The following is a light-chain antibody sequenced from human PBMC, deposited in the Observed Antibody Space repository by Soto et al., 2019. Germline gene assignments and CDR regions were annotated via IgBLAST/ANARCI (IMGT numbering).Light chain of an antibody. Sequence: EIVLSQSPGTLPLSPGERATLSCRASQSVSSSYLAWYQQKPGQAPRLLIYGASSRATGIPDRFSGSGSGTDFTLTISRLEPEDFAVYYCQQYGSPITFGQGTRLEI. CDR2: GAS. V-gene: IGKV3-20*01. CDR3: QQYGSPIT. J-gene: IGKJ5*01. CDR1: QSVSSSY.